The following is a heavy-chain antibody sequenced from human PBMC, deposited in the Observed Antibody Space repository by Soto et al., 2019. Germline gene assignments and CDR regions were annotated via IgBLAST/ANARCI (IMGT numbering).Heavy chain of an antibody. Sequence: SETLSLTCAVYGGSFSGYYWSWIRQPPGKGLEWIGEINHSGSTNYNPSLKSRVTISVDTSKNQFSLKLSSVTAADTAVYYCARGQQLGGFRYYYYYGMDVWGQGTTVTAP. CDR1: GGSFSGYY. J-gene: IGHJ6*02. D-gene: IGHD6-6*01. CDR2: INHSGST. V-gene: IGHV4-34*01. CDR3: ARGQQLGGFRYYYYYGMDV.